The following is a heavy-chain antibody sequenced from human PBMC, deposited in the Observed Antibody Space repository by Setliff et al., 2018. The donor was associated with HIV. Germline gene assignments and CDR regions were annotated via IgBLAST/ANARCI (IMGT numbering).Heavy chain of an antibody. V-gene: IGHV3-30*02. D-gene: IGHD1-7*01. CDR1: GFTFSVHG. CDR2: INYDESSE. CDR3: AKDGDYSNWDYDAFDI. Sequence: GGSLRLSCAASGFTFSVHGMHWVRQAPGKGLEWVAFINYDESSEYYADSVKGRVTISRDNSKNTVDLQMNSLRAEDTAVYYCAKDGDYSNWDYDAFDIWGQGTMVTVSS. J-gene: IGHJ3*02.